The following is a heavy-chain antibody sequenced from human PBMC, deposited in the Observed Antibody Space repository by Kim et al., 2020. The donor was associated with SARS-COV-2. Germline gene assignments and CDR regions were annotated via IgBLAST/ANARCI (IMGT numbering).Heavy chain of an antibody. Sequence: EYRAPVKGRYTISRDDSKNTLYVQMNSLKTEDTALYYCTTDKEFSQIAFDIWGKGTMGTVSS. CDR3: TTDKEFSQIAFDI. J-gene: IGHJ3*02. V-gene: IGHV3-15*01.